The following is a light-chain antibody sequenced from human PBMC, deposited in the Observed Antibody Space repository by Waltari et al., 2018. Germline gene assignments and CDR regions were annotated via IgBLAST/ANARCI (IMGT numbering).Light chain of an antibody. CDR2: RVS. CDR3: MQSLQTPLT. Sequence: DIVMTQTPPSLPVTPGEPASISCRSSQSLLHTDGRTYLSWYLQKPGQPPRLLIYRVSIRFSGVPDRFSGRGSGTDFTLKISRVEAGDVGVYYCMQSLQTPLTFGGGTQVEIK. CDR1: QSLLHTDGRTY. J-gene: IGKJ4*01. V-gene: IGKV2D-29*01.